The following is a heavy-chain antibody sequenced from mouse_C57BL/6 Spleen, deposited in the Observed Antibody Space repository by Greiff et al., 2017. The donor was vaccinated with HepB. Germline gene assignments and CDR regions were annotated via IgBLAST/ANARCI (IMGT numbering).Heavy chain of an antibody. CDR1: GYAFSSSW. D-gene: IGHD2-12*01. Sequence: VQRVESGPELVKPGASVKISCKASGYAFSSSWMNWVKQRPGKGLEWIGRIYPGDGDTNYNGKFKGKATLTADKSSSTAYMQLSSLTSEDSAVYFCAQTYYSLYYFDYWGQGTTLTVSS. V-gene: IGHV1-82*01. CDR3: AQTYYSLYYFDY. J-gene: IGHJ2*01. CDR2: IYPGDGDT.